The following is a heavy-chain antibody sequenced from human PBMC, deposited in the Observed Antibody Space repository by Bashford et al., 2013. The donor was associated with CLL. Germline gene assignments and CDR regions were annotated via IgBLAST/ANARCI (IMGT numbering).Heavy chain of an antibody. D-gene: IGHD3-22*01. Sequence: GSLRLSCAASGFTFSSYWMHWVRQAPGKGLVWVSRINSDGSSTSYADSVKGRFTISRDNPKNTLYLQMNSLRAEDTAVYYCARGYYYDSSGYFPIDYWGQGTLVTVSS. J-gene: IGHJ4*02. V-gene: IGHV3-74*01. CDR3: ARGYYYDSSGYFPIDY. CDR2: INSDGSST. CDR1: GFTFSSYW.